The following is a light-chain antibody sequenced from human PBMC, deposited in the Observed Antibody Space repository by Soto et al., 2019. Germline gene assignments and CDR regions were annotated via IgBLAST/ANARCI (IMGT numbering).Light chain of an antibody. Sequence: QSVLTQPASVSGSPGQSITISCTGTSSDVGGYNYVSWYQQHPDKAPKLMVYDVSNRPSGVSNRFSGSKSGNTASLTISGLHAEDEADYYCSSYTSSSTLIFGGGTKLTVL. CDR3: SSYTSSSTLI. CDR1: SSDVGGYNY. V-gene: IGLV2-14*01. CDR2: DVS. J-gene: IGLJ2*01.